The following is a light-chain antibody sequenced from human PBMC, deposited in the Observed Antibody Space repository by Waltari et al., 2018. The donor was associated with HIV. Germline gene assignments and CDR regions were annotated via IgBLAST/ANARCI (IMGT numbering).Light chain of an antibody. V-gene: IGKV1-33*01. CDR3: QQYANVPWT. CDR1: RDISNH. Sequence: DIQMTQSPSSLSASVGDRVTITCQASRDISNHLNWYQQKPGTAPQLLIYDASNVETGIPSRFSGSGSGTDFTFTISSLQPEDSAIDSCQQYANVPWTFGQGTRVEIK. CDR2: DAS. J-gene: IGKJ1*01.